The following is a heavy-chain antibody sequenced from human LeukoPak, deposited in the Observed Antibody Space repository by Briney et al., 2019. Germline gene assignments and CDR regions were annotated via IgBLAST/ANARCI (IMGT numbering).Heavy chain of an antibody. V-gene: IGHV1-2*02. J-gene: IGHJ4*02. D-gene: IGHD2-2*01. Sequence: TSVKVSCKASGYTFTGYYMHWVRQSPGQGLEWMGWINPNSGGTNYAQKPQGRVTMTTDTSTSTAYMELRSLRSDDTAVYYCARDGSNWGQGTLVTVSS. CDR2: INPNSGGT. CDR3: ARDGSN. CDR1: GYTFTGYY.